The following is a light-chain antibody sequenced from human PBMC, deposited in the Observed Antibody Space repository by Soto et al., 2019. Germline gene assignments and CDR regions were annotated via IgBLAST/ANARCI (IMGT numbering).Light chain of an antibody. J-gene: IGKJ4*01. V-gene: IGKV4-1*01. CDR2: WAS. CDR3: LQYYSTPLT. Sequence: DIVMTQSPDSLAVSLGERATINCKSSQSGLYSSNNKNYLAWYQQKPGQPPKVVIYWASIRKSGVPDRFSGTSSGTDFTPTISSLQAVLVTVYYSLQYYSTPLTSGIQTNVAIK. CDR1: QSGLYSSNNKNY.